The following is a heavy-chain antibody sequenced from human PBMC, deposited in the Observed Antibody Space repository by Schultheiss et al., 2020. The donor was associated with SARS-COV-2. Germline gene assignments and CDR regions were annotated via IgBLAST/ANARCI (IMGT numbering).Heavy chain of an antibody. CDR2: INHSGST. CDR3: ARAGITIFGVVTHFDY. Sequence: SETLSLTCAVYGGSFSGYYWSWIRQPPGKGLEWIGEINHSGSTYYNPSLKSRVTISVDTSKNQFSLKLSSVTAADTAVYYCARAGITIFGVVTHFDYWGQGTLVTVSP. J-gene: IGHJ4*02. CDR1: GGSFSGYY. V-gene: IGHV4-34*09. D-gene: IGHD3-3*01.